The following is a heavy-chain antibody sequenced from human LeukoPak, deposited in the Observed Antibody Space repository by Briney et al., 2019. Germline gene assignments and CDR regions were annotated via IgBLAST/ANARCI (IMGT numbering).Heavy chain of an antibody. D-gene: IGHD5/OR15-5a*01. J-gene: IGHJ5*02. CDR3: AKDLRDYRVT. CDR2: ISGSGSST. Sequence: GGTLRLSCAASGFTFSSYGMSWVRQAPGKGLEWVSAISGSGSSTYYTDSVKGRFTISRDNSKNSLYLQMNSLTTEDTAVYYCAKDLRDYRVTWGQGTLVTVSS. V-gene: IGHV3-23*01. CDR1: GFTFSSYG.